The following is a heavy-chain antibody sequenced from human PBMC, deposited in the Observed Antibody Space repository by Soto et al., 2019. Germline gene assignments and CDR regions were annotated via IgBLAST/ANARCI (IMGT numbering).Heavy chain of an antibody. D-gene: IGHD2-2*01. Sequence: SETLSLTWTVSGGLLRSYQWSWFRQPPWKGMEWIGYIYYSGSNNYNPSLKSHDIRAVDTSKTHYSLKLSSVTAADTAVNYCARYQIVLVPATKRDHYDGIDFWGQGTTVTISS. CDR2: IYYSGSN. CDR1: GGLLRSYQ. J-gene: IGHJ6*02. V-gene: IGHV4-59*01. CDR3: ARYQIVLVPATKRDHYDGIDF.